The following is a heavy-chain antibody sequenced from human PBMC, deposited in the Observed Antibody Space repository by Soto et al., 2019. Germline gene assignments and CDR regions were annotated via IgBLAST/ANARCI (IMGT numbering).Heavy chain of an antibody. CDR3: ARDITGYSGIDV. J-gene: IGHJ6*02. D-gene: IGHD3-9*01. CDR1: GDSIISGGYY. V-gene: IGHV4-31*03. CDR2: IYYSGTT. Sequence: SETLSLTCTVSGDSIISGGYYWTWIRQHPGRGLEWIGYIYYSGTTYYNPSLKSRVLILVDTSNNQFSLNLRSVTAADTATYYCARDITGYSGIDVWGQGTTVTVSS.